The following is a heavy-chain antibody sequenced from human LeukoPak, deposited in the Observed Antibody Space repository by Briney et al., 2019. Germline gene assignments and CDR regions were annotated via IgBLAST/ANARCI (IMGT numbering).Heavy chain of an antibody. V-gene: IGHV4-34*01. CDR2: INHSGST. CDR3: ARGPPQILVVVITSLRYFDL. Sequence: SETLSLTCAVYGVSFSGYYWSWIRQPPGKGLEWIGEINHSGSTNYNPSLKSRVTISVDTSKNQFSLKLSSVTAADTAVYYCARGPPQILVVVITSLRYFDLWGRGTLVTVSS. J-gene: IGHJ2*01. CDR1: GVSFSGYY. D-gene: IGHD3-22*01.